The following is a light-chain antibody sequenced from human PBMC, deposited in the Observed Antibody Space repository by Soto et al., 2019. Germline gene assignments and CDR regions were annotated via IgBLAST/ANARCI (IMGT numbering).Light chain of an antibody. CDR3: QAWDSTTADVV. V-gene: IGLV3-1*01. Sequence: SYELTQPPSVSVSPGQTASITCSGDKLGEKYACWYRQKPGQSPVLVIYLDTKRPSGIPERFSGSNSGNTATLTISGTQAMDEADYYCQAWDSTTADVVFGGGTKLTVL. CDR2: LDT. J-gene: IGLJ2*01. CDR1: KLGEKY.